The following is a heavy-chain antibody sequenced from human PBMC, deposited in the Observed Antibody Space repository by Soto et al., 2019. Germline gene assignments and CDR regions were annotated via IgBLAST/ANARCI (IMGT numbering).Heavy chain of an antibody. J-gene: IGHJ3*02. V-gene: IGHV3-13*01. D-gene: IGHD3-10*01. CDR3: ARGGGFGEQYSNAFDI. CDR2: FGTTGHA. Sequence: EVQLVETGGGLVQAGGSLRLSCAASGFTFSGHGMHWVRQAAGERLEGVSVFGTTGHAFYADSVKGRFTITREDAKNSSYLQMISLKSGDTAVYYCARGGGFGEQYSNAFDICAQGTMVTVSS. CDR1: GFTFSGHG.